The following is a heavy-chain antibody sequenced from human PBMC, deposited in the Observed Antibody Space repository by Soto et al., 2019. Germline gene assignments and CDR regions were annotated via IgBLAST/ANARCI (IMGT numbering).Heavy chain of an antibody. CDR2: IWYDGSNK. J-gene: IGHJ4*02. CDR1: GFTFSSYG. Sequence: PGGSLRLSCAASGFTFSSYGMHWVCKDPGKGLEWVAVIWYDGSNKYYADSVKGRFTISRDNSKNTLYLQMNSLRAEDTAVYYCARDIRARGYSGYDLDYWGQGTLVTVSS. D-gene: IGHD5-12*01. V-gene: IGHV3-33*01. CDR3: ARDIRARGYSGYDLDY.